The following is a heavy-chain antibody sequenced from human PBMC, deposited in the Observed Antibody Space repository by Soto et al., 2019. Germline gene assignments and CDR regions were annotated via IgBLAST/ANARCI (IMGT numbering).Heavy chain of an antibody. J-gene: IGHJ4*02. V-gene: IGHV3-30-3*01. CDR2: MSYDGSHT. CDR1: GFTFSSYA. CDR3: SRGPVNYFDY. Sequence: GGSLRLSCAASGFTFSSYAMHWVRQAPGKGLQWVAVMSYDGSHTYYADSVEGRFTISRDNSKNTLYLQMNSLRAEDTALYYCSRGPVNYFDYWGQGALVTVSS.